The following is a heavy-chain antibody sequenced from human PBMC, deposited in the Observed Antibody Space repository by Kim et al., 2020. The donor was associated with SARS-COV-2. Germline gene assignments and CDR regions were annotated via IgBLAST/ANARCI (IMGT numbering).Heavy chain of an antibody. CDR1: GGSFSGYY. J-gene: IGHJ6*02. V-gene: IGHV4-34*01. D-gene: IGHD6-13*01. CDR2: INHSGST. Sequence: SETLSLTCAVYGGSFSGYYWSWIRQPPGKGLEWIGEINHSGSTNYNPSLKSRVTISVDTSKNQFSLKLSSVTAADTAVYYCARGRRGGSSWYFFYYGMDVWGQGTTVTVSS. CDR3: ARGRRGGSSWYFFYYGMDV.